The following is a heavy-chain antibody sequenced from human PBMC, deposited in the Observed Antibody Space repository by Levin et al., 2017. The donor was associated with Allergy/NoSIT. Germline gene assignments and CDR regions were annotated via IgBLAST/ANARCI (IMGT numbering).Heavy chain of an antibody. J-gene: IGHJ4*02. CDR3: ARVRLYSSSPDY. D-gene: IGHD6-6*01. Sequence: SETLSLTCAVYGGSFSGYYWSWIRQPPGKGLEWIGEINHSGSTNYNPSLKSRVTISVDTSKNQFSLKLSSVTAADTAVYYCARVRLYSSSPDYWGQGTLVTVSS. V-gene: IGHV4-34*01. CDR1: GGSFSGYY. CDR2: INHSGST.